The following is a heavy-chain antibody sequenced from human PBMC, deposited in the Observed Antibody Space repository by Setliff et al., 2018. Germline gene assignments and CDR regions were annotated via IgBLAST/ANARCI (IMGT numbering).Heavy chain of an antibody. J-gene: IGHJ5*02. CDR3: ARLYIVVVVAATPAWFDP. CDR2: IYHSGST. Sequence: PGGSLRLSCAASGLTTTHYYMDWIRQPPGKGLEWIGSIYHSGSTYYNPSLKSRVTISVDTSKNQFSLKLSSVTAADTAVYYCARLYIVVVVAATPAWFDPWGQGTLVTVSS. CDR1: GLTTTHYY. V-gene: IGHV4-38-2*01. D-gene: IGHD2-15*01.